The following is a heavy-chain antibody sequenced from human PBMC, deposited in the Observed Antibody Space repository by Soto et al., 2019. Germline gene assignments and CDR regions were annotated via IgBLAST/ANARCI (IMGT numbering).Heavy chain of an antibody. D-gene: IGHD4-17*01. CDR1: GFIFSDHY. V-gene: IGHV3-72*01. Sequence: EVQLVESGGGLVQPGGSLRLSCATSGFIFSDHYIDWVRQAPGKGLEWVGRTRNKAKSYSTEYAASVKGRFTISRDDSKNSVYLQMDGLTTEDTAVYYCARELMITVTYYDYWGQGILVTVSP. CDR3: ARELMITVTYYDY. CDR2: TRNKAKSYST. J-gene: IGHJ4*02.